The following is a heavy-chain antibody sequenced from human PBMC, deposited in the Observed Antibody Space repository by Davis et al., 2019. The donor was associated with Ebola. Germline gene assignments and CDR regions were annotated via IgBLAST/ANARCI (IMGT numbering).Heavy chain of an antibody. D-gene: IGHD7-27*01. CDR3: ARSWGNPYYYYYMDV. J-gene: IGHJ6*03. V-gene: IGHV1-46*01. CDR1: GYTFTSYY. CDR2: INPSGGST. Sequence: ASVKVSCKASGYTFTSYYMHWVRQAPGQGLEWMGIINPSGGSTSYAQKFLGRVTMTRDTSTSTVYMELRSLRSDDTAVYYCARSWGNPYYYYYMDVWGKGTTVTVSS.